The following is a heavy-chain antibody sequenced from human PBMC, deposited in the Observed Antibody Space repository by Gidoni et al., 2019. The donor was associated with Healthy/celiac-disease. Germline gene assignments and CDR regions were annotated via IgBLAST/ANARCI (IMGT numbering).Heavy chain of an antibody. Sequence: QLQLQESGPGLVKPSETLSLTCTVSGGSISSSSYYWGWIRQPPGKGLEWIGSIYYSGSTYYNPSLKSRVTISVETSKNQFSLKLSSVTAADTAVYYCARQRSLQSIVDYWGQGTLVTVSS. CDR1: GGSISSSSYY. CDR2: IYYSGST. CDR3: ARQRSLQSIVDY. D-gene: IGHD4-4*01. V-gene: IGHV4-39*01. J-gene: IGHJ4*02.